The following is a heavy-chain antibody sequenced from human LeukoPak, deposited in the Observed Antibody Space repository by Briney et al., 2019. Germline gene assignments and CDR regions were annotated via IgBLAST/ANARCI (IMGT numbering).Heavy chain of an antibody. V-gene: IGHV3-23*01. CDR2: ISGGGGST. CDR3: AKGGKWDVTPFDY. J-gene: IGHJ4*02. Sequence: GGSLRLSCAASGFTFTSYSMNWVRQAPGKGLEWVSTISGGGGSTYYADSVKGRFTISRDNSKNTLYLQVSSLRAEDTAVYYCAKGGKWDVTPFDYWGQGTLVTVSS. D-gene: IGHD1-26*01. CDR1: GFTFTSYS.